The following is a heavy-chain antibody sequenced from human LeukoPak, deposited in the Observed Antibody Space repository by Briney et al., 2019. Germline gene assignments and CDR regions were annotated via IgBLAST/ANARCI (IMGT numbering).Heavy chain of an antibody. CDR1: GFTFSSYA. Sequence: GGSLRLSCAASGFTFSSYAMSWVRQAPGKGLEWVSAISGSGGSTYYADSVKGRFTISRDNSKNTLYLQMNSLRAEDTAVYYCAKDRYCTNGVCYSSYYWGQGTLVTVPS. CDR3: AKDRYCTNGVCYSSYY. V-gene: IGHV3-23*01. J-gene: IGHJ4*02. D-gene: IGHD2-8*01. CDR2: ISGSGGST.